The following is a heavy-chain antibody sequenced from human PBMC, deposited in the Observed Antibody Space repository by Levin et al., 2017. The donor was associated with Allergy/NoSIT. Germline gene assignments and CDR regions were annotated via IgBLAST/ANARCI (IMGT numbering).Heavy chain of an antibody. CDR3: ARMKRNILQAFGI. V-gene: IGHV3-48*02. D-gene: IGHD2/OR15-2a*01. CDR1: GVAFSSYS. Sequence: GGSLRLSCVASGVAFSSYSMNWVRQAPGKGLEWISYISSSSSSIDYADSVKGRFTISRVNAKNSLFLQMNSLRDADTAVYFCARMKRNILQAFGIWGQGTMVTVS. CDR2: ISSSSSSI. J-gene: IGHJ3*02.